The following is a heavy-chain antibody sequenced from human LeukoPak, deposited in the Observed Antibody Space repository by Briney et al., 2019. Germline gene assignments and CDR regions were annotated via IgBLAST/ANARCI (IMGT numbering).Heavy chain of an antibody. Sequence: SETLSLTCTVSGGSITSYYWSWIRQPPGKGLEWIGYIYYSGTTNYNPSLKSRVTISVDTSKNQFSLKLSSVTAADTAVYYCARTTEGGYTYDYFYYYYMDVWGKGTTVTISS. CDR1: GGSITSYY. J-gene: IGHJ6*03. CDR2: IYYSGTT. D-gene: IGHD5-18*01. CDR3: ARTTEGGYTYDYFYYYYMDV. V-gene: IGHV4-59*01.